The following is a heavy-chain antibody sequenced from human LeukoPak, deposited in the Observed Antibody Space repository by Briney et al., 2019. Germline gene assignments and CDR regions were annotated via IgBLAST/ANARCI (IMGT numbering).Heavy chain of an antibody. V-gene: IGHV4-39*01. CDR1: GDSISSTTYY. D-gene: IGHD3-22*01. CDR3: ARHDGDYFDSTTYSFDY. J-gene: IGHJ4*02. CDR2: LYYSGST. Sequence: SETLSLTCTVSGDSISSTTYYWGWIRQPPGKGLEWIGSLYYSGSTDYNPSLKSRVAMSVDMSRNQFSLKLTSVTAADTAVYYCARHDGDYFDSTTYSFDYWGRGTLVTVSS.